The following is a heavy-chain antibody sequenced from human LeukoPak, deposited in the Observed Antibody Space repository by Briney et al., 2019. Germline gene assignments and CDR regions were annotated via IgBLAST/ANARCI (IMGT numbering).Heavy chain of an antibody. CDR3: ARAVTSMDGY. CDR2: LNEDGSKR. J-gene: IGHJ4*02. CDR1: GFAFSSYW. D-gene: IGHD5-18*01. V-gene: IGHV3-7*03. Sequence: PGGSLRLSCAASGFAFSSYWMTWVRQAPGKGLEWVASLNEDGSKRSYVGSVKGRFTISRDNAQNSLYLQMNSLTAEDTAVHYCARAVTSMDGYWGQGTLVTVSS.